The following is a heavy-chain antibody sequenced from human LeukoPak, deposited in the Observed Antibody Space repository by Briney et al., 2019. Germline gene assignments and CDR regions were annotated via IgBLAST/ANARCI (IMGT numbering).Heavy chain of an antibody. CDR1: GGSISSGSYY. D-gene: IGHD3-16*01. J-gene: IGHJ4*02. CDR3: ARVGLGDPLFFDY. CDR2: IYTSGST. Sequence: SETLSLTCTVSGGSISSGSYYWSWIRQPAGKGLEWIGRIYTSGSTNYNPSLKSRVTISVDTSKNQFSLKLSSVTAADTAVYYCARVGLGDPLFFDYWGQGTLVTVSS. V-gene: IGHV4-61*02.